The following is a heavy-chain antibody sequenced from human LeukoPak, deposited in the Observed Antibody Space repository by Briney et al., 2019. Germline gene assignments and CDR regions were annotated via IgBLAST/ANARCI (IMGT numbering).Heavy chain of an antibody. CDR2: ISSSSSTI. J-gene: IGHJ4*02. V-gene: IGHV3-48*01. CDR3: ARGSSLDY. Sequence: PGGSLRLSCAASGFTFSSFEMNWVRQAPGKGLEWVSYISSSSSTIYYADSVKGRFTISRDNAKNSLYLQMNSLRAEDTAVYYCARGSSLDYWGQGTLVTVSS. CDR1: GFTFSSFE.